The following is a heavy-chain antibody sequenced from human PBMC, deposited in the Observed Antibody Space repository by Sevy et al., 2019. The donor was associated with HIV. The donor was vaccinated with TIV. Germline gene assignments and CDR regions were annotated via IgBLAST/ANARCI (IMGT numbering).Heavy chain of an antibody. CDR2: IKQDGSEK. CDR1: GFTFSSYW. Sequence: GGSLRLSCAASGFTFSSYWMSWVRQAPGKGLEWVANIKQDGSEKYYVDSVKGRLTISRDNAKNSPYLQMNSLRAEDTAVYYCARDLRYSSGWYEYYFDYWGQGTLVTVSS. J-gene: IGHJ4*02. D-gene: IGHD6-19*01. CDR3: ARDLRYSSGWYEYYFDY. V-gene: IGHV3-7*03.